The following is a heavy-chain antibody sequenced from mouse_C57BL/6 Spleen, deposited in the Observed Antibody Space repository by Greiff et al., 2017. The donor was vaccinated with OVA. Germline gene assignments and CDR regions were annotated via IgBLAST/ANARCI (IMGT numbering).Heavy chain of an antibody. J-gene: IGHJ3*01. V-gene: IGHV7-1*01. CDR3: ARDDGYYDWFAY. CDR2: SRNKANDYTT. D-gene: IGHD2-3*01. Sequence: EVKLVESGGGLVQSGRSLRLSCATSGFTFSDFYMEWVRQAPGKGLEWIAASRNKANDYTTEYSASVKGRFIVSRYTSQSILYLQMNALRAEDTAIYYCARDDGYYDWFAYWGQGTLVTVSA. CDR1: GFTFSDFY.